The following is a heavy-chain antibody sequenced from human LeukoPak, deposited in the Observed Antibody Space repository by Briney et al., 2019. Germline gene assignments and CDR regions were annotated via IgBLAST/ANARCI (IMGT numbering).Heavy chain of an antibody. CDR2: INSDGSST. D-gene: IGHD1-26*01. CDR1: GFTFSSYW. CDR3: ARDRNTGSSYENLFEY. J-gene: IGHJ4*02. Sequence: GGSLRLSRAASGFTFSSYWMHWVRQAPGKGLVWVSRINSDGSSTSYADSVKGRFTISRDNAKNTLYLQMSTLRAEDTSVYYCARDRNTGSSYENLFEYWGQGSLVTVSS. V-gene: IGHV3-74*01.